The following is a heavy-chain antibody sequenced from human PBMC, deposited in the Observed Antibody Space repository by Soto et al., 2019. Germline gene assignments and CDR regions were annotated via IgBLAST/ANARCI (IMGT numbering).Heavy chain of an antibody. Sequence: DVELLESGGGLVQPGWSLRLSCAASRFTFGTYAMSWVRQAPGKGLEWVAGISYSGTNTYYADSVKGRFTISRDNSKATLYLHMNSLRVEDTAVYYCAKDGSRVRPWAFDIWGQGTVGTVSS. J-gene: IGHJ3*02. CDR1: RFTFGTYA. D-gene: IGHD3-10*01. CDR3: AKDGSRVRPWAFDI. CDR2: ISYSGTNT. V-gene: IGHV3-23*01.